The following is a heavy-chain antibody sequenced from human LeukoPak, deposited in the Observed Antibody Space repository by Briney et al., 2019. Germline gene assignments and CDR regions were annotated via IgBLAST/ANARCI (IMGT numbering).Heavy chain of an antibody. CDR3: AKALVSKSHFDY. J-gene: IGHJ4*02. CDR1: GFTFSSIA. CDR2: ISGGHGST. D-gene: IGHD3-16*02. V-gene: IGHV3-23*01. Sequence: GGSLRLSCAASGFTFSSIAMNWVGQAPGKGLEWVSTISGGHGSTYYADSVEGRFTISRDISKNTLYLQMNSLRAEDTTIYYCAKALVSKSHFDYWGQGTLVTVSS.